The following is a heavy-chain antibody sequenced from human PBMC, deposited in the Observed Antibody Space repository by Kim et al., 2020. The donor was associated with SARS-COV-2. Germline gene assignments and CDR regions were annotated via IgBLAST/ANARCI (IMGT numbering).Heavy chain of an antibody. CDR3: ARGGLRGQLVPLGG. D-gene: IGHD6-13*01. V-gene: IGHV4-34*01. CDR2: INHSGST. Sequence: SETLSLTCAVYGGSFSGYYWSWIRQPPGKGLEWIGEINHSGSTNYNPSLKSRVTISVDTSKNQFSLKLSSVTAADTAVYYCARGGLRGQLVPLGGWGQGTLVTVSS. CDR1: GGSFSGYY. J-gene: IGHJ4*02.